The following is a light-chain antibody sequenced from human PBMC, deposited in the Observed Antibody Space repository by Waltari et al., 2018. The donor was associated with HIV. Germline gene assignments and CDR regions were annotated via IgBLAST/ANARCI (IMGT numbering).Light chain of an antibody. V-gene: IGKV2-30*01. CDR3: MQGTHWPYT. Sequence: DGVMARSPHSLPVTLGQPASLSCRSSQGLLYSDGHTSLNWFQQRTGQSPMRLIPQVSNRDCGGPDRFSGSGSGTDFTLKIRRVEAEDVGVYYCMQGTHWPYTFGQGTKLEIK. J-gene: IGKJ2*01. CDR1: QGLLYSDGHTS. CDR2: QVS.